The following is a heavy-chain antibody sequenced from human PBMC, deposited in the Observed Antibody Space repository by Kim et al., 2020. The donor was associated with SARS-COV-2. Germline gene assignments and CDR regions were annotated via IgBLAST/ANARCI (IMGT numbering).Heavy chain of an antibody. D-gene: IGHD1-26*01. CDR1: GITFSNYP. CDR3: MRGEWERLKSGDY. CDR2: ILHDGSNK. V-gene: IGHV3-30*04. Sequence: GGSLRLSCTTSGITFSNYPMHWVRQAPDKGLEWVAAILHDGSNKYYAEYVKGRFTISRDNSKNTLYLQMNSLSAEDTAVYYCMRGEWERLKSGDYWGQGTLVTVSS. J-gene: IGHJ4*02.